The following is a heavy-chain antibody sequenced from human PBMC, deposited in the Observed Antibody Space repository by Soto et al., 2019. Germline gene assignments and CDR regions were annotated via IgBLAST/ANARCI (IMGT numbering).Heavy chain of an antibody. J-gene: IGHJ4*02. CDR3: AQGGSYSDY. Sequence: QVQLVQSGAEVKKPGSSVKVSCKASGGTFSSYAISWLRQSPGQGLEWMGGLIPIFGTATYAQKFQGRVSITADDSTITAYMELSRLRYEDTAVYSCAQGGSYSDYWGQGTLVSVSS. D-gene: IGHD3-16*01. CDR2: LIPIFGTA. V-gene: IGHV1-69*01. CDR1: GGTFSSYA.